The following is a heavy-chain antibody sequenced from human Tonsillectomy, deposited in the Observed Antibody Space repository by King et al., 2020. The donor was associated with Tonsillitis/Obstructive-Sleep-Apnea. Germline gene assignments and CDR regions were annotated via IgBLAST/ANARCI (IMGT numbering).Heavy chain of an antibody. D-gene: IGHD4-17*01. CDR2: IIHIFGTT. CDR3: ASSSSFDYAGRDFHH. V-gene: IGHV1-69*01. J-gene: IGHJ1*01. Sequence: QLVQSGAEGKRPGSSVKVSCKASGDTFNRYALSWVRQAPGQGLEWMGGIIHIFGTTSHAQKFQGRVTITADEVSSTVYMDLRSLRSDDSALYYCASSSSFDYAGRDFHHWGQGTLLTVSS. CDR1: GDTFNRYA.